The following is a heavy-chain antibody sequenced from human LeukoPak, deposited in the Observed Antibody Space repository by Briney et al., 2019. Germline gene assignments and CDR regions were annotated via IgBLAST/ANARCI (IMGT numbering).Heavy chain of an antibody. CDR2: ISFDGGNK. J-gene: IGHJ4*02. CDR3: AKDDSKIQPFDY. D-gene: IGHD5-18*01. Sequence: GGSLRLSCAASGFTFNAYSMHRVRQAPGKGLEWVALISFDGGNKFYADSVKGRFTISRDNSKNTLFLQMNSLRVEDTAVYYCAKDDSKIQPFDYWGQGTLVTVSS. CDR1: GFTFNAYS. V-gene: IGHV3-30-3*01.